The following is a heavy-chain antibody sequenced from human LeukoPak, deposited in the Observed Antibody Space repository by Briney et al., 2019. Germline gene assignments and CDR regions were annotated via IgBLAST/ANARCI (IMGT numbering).Heavy chain of an antibody. D-gene: IGHD4-17*01. CDR1: GFTFSSYA. Sequence: GGSLRLSCAASGFTFSSYAMSWVRQAPGKGLEWVSAIRAGGDTTVYADAVRGRFTISRDNSNNALYLQMNELRADDTAVYYCARDPNGDYIGAFDFWGQGTMVTVSS. CDR2: IRAGGDTT. J-gene: IGHJ3*01. V-gene: IGHV3-23*01. CDR3: ARDPNGDYIGAFDF.